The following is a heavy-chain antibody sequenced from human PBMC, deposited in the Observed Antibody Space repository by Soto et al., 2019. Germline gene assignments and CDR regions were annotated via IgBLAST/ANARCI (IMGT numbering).Heavy chain of an antibody. V-gene: IGHV3-23*01. CDR1: GFTFSAYA. J-gene: IGHJ3*02. CDR2: LVGSGGGI. Sequence: GGSLRLSCAASGFTFSAYAMNWVRQAPGKGLQWVSGLVGSGGGIQYADSVRGRFTVSRDNSKNTLYLQMNSLRAEDTAVYYCAKDAFEGNGVWNPFDMWGQGTEVTVSS. D-gene: IGHD2-8*01. CDR3: AKDAFEGNGVWNPFDM.